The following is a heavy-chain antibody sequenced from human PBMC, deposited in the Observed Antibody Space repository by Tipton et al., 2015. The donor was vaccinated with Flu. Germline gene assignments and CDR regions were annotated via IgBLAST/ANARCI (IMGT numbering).Heavy chain of an antibody. D-gene: IGHD3-22*01. CDR3: ARDPLDVSSGYYYDYYYGMDV. V-gene: IGHV4-61*02. Sequence: LRLSCTVSGDSIISSSYLWNWIRQPAGKGLEWIGRIYINGGTKYNPSLKGRVTISLDTSKNQFSMKLSSVTAADTAMYYCARDPLDVSSGYYYDYYYGMDVWGPGAAVTVSS. CDR1: GDSIISSSYL. CDR2: IYINGGT. J-gene: IGHJ6*02.